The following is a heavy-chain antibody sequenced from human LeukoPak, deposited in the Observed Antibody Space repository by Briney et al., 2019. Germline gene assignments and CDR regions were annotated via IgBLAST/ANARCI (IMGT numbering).Heavy chain of an antibody. CDR2: IYTSGST. D-gene: IGHD6-13*01. V-gene: IGHV4-61*02. J-gene: IGHJ5*02. CDR1: GGSISSGSYY. Sequence: SQTLSLTCTVSGGSISSGSYYWSWIRQPAGKGLEWIGRIYTSGSTNYNPSLKSRVTISVDTSKNQFSLNLSSVTAADTAVYYCARVTPSYGSSPGWFDPWGQGTLVAVSS. CDR3: ARVTPSYGSSPGWFDP.